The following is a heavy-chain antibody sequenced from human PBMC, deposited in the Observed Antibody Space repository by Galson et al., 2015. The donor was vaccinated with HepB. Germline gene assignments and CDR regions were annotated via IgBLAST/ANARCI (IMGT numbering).Heavy chain of an antibody. V-gene: IGHV2-5*01. Sequence: PALAKPTHTLTLTYTFSGFSLSTGAGAVAWIRQPPRKALQWLALIYWNDDKRHSPPLKNKHTITKATSKSRVVLTMTNMDPVDTGTYYCAYSRKMGMNFNPWGQGTLVTVSS. CDR1: GFSLSTGAGA. CDR2: IYWNDDK. J-gene: IGHJ5*02. CDR3: AYSRKMGMNFNP. D-gene: IGHD7-27*01.